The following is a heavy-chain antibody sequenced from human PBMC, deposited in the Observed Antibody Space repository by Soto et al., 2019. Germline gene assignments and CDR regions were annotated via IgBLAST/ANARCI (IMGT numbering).Heavy chain of an antibody. CDR2: INHSGST. J-gene: IGHJ4*02. CDR1: GGSFSGYY. D-gene: IGHD6-25*01. CDR3: VRDCGAKLSSG. Sequence: PSETLSLTCAVYGGSFSGYYWSWIRHPQGKGLEWIGEINHSGSTNYNPSLTSRVTISVDTSKNQFSLKLSSVTAAATSVYYCVRDCGAKLSSGWGQGTLVTVSS. V-gene: IGHV4-34*01.